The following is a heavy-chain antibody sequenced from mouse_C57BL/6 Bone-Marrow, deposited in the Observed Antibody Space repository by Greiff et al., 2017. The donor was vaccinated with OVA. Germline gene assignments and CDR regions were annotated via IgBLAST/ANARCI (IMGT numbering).Heavy chain of an antibody. D-gene: IGHD2-4*01. Sequence: EVMLVESGGGLVKPGGSLKLSCAASGFTFSDYGMHWVRQAPEKGLEWVAYISSGSSTLYYADTVKGRFTISRDNAKNTLFLQMTSLRSEDTAMYYCAREIYYDYDGPWFAYWGQGTLVTVSA. CDR1: GFTFSDYG. CDR2: ISSGSSTL. J-gene: IGHJ3*01. V-gene: IGHV5-17*01. CDR3: AREIYYDYDGPWFAY.